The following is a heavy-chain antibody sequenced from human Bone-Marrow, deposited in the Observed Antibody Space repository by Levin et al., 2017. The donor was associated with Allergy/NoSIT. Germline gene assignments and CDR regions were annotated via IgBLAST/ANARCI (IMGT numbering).Heavy chain of an antibody. J-gene: IGHJ4*02. CDR2: IFSNDEK. Sequence: SGPTLVKPTETLTLTCTVSGFSLSNARMGVSWIRQPPGKALEWLAHIFSNDEKSYSTSLKSRLTISKDTSKSQVVLTMTNMDPVDTATYYCARILGYSYGSQKFDYWGQGTLVTVSS. D-gene: IGHD5-18*01. CDR3: ARILGYSYGSQKFDY. CDR1: GFSLSNARMG. V-gene: IGHV2-26*01.